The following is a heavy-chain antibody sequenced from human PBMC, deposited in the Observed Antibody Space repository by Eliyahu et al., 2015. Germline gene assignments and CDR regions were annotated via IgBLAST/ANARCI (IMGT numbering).Heavy chain of an antibody. D-gene: IGHD3-10*02. J-gene: IGHJ6*02. CDR1: GXTFHXYA. V-gene: IGHV3-9*01. CDR3: VKDRGTPMSGIHYYGMDV. Sequence: EVQLVESGGGLVQPGRSLRLSCAVSGXTFHXYAXHWVRQAPGKGLEWVSGITSDTFSIGXADSVKGRFTISRDNAKDTLYLHMNSLRVEDTALYYCVKDRGTPMSGIHYYGMDVWGQGTAVTVSS. CDR2: ITSDTFSI.